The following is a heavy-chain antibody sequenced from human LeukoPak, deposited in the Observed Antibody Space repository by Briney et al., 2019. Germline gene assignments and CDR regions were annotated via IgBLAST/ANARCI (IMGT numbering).Heavy chain of an antibody. V-gene: IGHV3-23*01. D-gene: IGHD3-10*01. Sequence: GGSLRLSCAASGFTFSSYAMSWVRQAPGKGLEWVSTISNSDGNTYYADSVKGRFTISRDNSKNTLYLQMNSLRAEDTAVYYCARDRDLGFGERQFDYWGQGTLVTVSS. CDR1: GFTFSSYA. CDR3: ARDRDLGFGERQFDY. CDR2: ISNSDGNT. J-gene: IGHJ4*02.